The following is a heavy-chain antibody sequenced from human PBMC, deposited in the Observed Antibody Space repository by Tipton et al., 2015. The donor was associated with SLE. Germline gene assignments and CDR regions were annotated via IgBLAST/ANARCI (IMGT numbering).Heavy chain of an antibody. CDR2: INHSGST. Sequence: GSLRLSCAVYGGSFSGYYWSWIRQPPGKGLEWIGEINHSGSTNYNPSLKSRVTISVDTSKNQFSLKLSSVTAADTAVYYCASLRTEYYYGSRVDYWGQGTLVTVSS. J-gene: IGHJ4*02. D-gene: IGHD3-10*01. CDR1: GGSFSGYY. CDR3: ASLRTEYYYGSRVDY. V-gene: IGHV4-34*01.